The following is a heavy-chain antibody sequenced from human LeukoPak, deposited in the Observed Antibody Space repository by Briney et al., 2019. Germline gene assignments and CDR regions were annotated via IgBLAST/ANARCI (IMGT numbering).Heavy chain of an antibody. CDR1: GFTFDDYA. CDR3: AELGITMIGGV. CDR2: ISSSGSTI. V-gene: IGHV3-48*03. Sequence: GGSLRLSCAVSGFTFDDYAMNWVRQAPGKGLEWVSYISSSGSTIYYADSVKGRFTISRDNAKNSLYLQMNSLRAEDTAVYYCAELGITMIGGVWGKGTTVTISS. J-gene: IGHJ6*04. D-gene: IGHD3-10*02.